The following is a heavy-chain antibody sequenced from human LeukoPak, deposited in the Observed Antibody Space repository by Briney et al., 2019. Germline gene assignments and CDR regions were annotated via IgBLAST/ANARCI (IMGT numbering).Heavy chain of an antibody. CDR3: ARSGDYYDSAGYYRLFDY. CDR2: IYYSGST. CDR1: GGSISSTSYY. D-gene: IGHD3-22*01. Sequence: SETLSLTCTASGGSISSTSYYWGWIRQPPGKGLEWIGTIYYSGSTYYNPSLKSRVTISVDTSKNQFSLKVSSVTAADTAVYYCARSGDYYDSAGYYRLFDYWGQGSLVTVSS. V-gene: IGHV4-39*01. J-gene: IGHJ4*02.